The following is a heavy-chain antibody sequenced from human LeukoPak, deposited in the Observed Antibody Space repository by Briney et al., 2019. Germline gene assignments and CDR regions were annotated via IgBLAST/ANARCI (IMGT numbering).Heavy chain of an antibody. D-gene: IGHD2-2*01. CDR3: ARDGVVPAGQFAAFYI. Sequence: GGSLRLSCAASGFTFSSYAMHWVRQAPGKGLEWVAVISYDGSNKYYADSVKGRFTISRDNSKNTLYLQMNSLRAEDTAVYYCARDGVVPAGQFAAFYIWGQGTMVTVSS. J-gene: IGHJ3*02. CDR1: GFTFSSYA. V-gene: IGHV3-30-3*01. CDR2: ISYDGSNK.